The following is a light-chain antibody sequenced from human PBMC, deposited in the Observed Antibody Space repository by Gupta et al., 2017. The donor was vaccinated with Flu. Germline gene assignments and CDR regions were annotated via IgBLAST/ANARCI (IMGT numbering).Light chain of an antibody. Sequence: QSALTQPASVSGSPGQSITISCTGTGSDVGGYNCVSWYQQHPGKAPKLMIYEVSNRPPGVASRFSGSKSGNTASLTISALQEEDEADYYCSSVSNTITYVFGTGTKVTVL. CDR2: EVS. J-gene: IGLJ1*01. CDR3: SSVSNTITYV. V-gene: IGLV2-14*01. CDR1: GSDVGGYNC.